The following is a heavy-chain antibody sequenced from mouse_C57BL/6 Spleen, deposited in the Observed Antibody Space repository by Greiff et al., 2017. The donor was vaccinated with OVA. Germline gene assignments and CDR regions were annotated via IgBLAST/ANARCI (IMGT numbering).Heavy chain of an antibody. D-gene: IGHD2-1*01. CDR1: GFTFSDYG. J-gene: IGHJ2*01. CDR3: ASHYYGNPYYFDY. Sequence: EVKLVESGGGLVKPGGSLKLSCAASGFTFSDYGMHWVRQAPEKGLEWVAYISSGSSTIYYADTVKGRFTISRDNAKNTLFLQMPSLRSEDTAMYYCASHYYGNPYYFDYWGQGTTLTVSS. V-gene: IGHV5-17*01. CDR2: ISSGSSTI.